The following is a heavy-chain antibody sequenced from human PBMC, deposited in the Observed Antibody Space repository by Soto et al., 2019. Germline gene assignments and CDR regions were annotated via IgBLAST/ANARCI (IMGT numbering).Heavy chain of an antibody. CDR2: IYYSGST. V-gene: IGHV4-59*01. D-gene: IGHD6-13*01. CDR1: GGSISSYY. CDR3: ARVAGSSSWYGSSYNWFDP. Sequence: PWETLSLTCSVSGGSISSYYWSWIRQPPGKGLEWIGYIYYSGSTNYNPSLKSRVTISVDTSKNQFSLKLSSVTAADTAVYYCARVAGSSSWYGSSYNWFDPWGQGTLVTVSS. J-gene: IGHJ5*02.